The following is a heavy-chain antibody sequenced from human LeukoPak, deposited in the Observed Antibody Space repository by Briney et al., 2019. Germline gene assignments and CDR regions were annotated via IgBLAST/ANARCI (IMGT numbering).Heavy chain of an antibody. Sequence: SGPALVKPTQTLTLTCTFSGFSLSTSGMRASWIRQPPGKALEWLARIDWDDDKFYSTSLKTRLTISKDTSKNQVVLTMTNMDPVDTATYYCALHYYDSSGYYGDAFDIWGQGTMVTVSS. CDR3: ALHYYDSSGYYGDAFDI. J-gene: IGHJ3*02. CDR1: GFSLSTSGMR. CDR2: IDWDDDK. D-gene: IGHD3-22*01. V-gene: IGHV2-70*04.